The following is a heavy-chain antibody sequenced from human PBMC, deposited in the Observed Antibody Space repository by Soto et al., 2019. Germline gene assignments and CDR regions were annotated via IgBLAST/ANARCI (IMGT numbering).Heavy chain of an antibody. CDR2: IYYSGST. V-gene: IGHV4-61*01. J-gene: IGHJ5*02. Sequence: SETLSLTCTVSGGSVSSGSYYWSWIRQPPGKGLEWIGYIYYSGSTNYNPSLKSRVTISVDTSKNQFSLKLSSVTAADTAVYYCARGYYDFWSGYSNWFDPWGQGTMVTVS. CDR1: GGSVSSGSYY. D-gene: IGHD3-3*01. CDR3: ARGYYDFWSGYSNWFDP.